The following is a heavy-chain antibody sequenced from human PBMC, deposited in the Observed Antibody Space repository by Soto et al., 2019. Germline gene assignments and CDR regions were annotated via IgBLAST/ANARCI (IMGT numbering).Heavy chain of an antibody. CDR3: TVWGSGNDFGAA. J-gene: IGHJ4*02. CDR2: SKNKADSYTT. CDR1: GFTFSDHY. Sequence: EVQLVESGGGLVQPGGSPRLSCAASGFTFSDHYMDWVRQAPGKGLEWVGRSKNKADSYTTEYAASVKGRFIISRDGSKNSLFLQMNSLKTEDTAVYYCTVWGSGNDFGAAWGQGILVTVSS. D-gene: IGHD3-10*01. V-gene: IGHV3-72*01.